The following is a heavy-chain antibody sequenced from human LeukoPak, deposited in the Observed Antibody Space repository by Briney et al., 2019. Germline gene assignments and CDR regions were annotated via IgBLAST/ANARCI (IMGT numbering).Heavy chain of an antibody. CDR1: GFTFSSYR. J-gene: IGHJ4*02. D-gene: IGHD4-23*01. Sequence: GGSLRLSCAASGFTFSSYRMNWVRQAPGKGLEWVSYISSSSSYIYYADSVKGRFTISRDNAKNSLYLQMNSLRAEDTAVYYCARVATVVTPGEFDYWGQGTLVTVSS. CDR2: ISSSSSYI. V-gene: IGHV3-21*05. CDR3: ARVATVVTPGEFDY.